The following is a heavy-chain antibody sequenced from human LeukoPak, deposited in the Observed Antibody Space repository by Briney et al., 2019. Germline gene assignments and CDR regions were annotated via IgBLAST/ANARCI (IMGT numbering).Heavy chain of an antibody. CDR1: GYTFTGYY. Sequence: ASVKVSCKASGYTFTGYYMHWVRQAPGQGLEWMGWINPNSGGTNYAQKFQGRVTMTRDTSISTAYMELSRLRSDDTAVYYCARSQGITIIVVVNYIDYWGQGTLVTVSS. D-gene: IGHD3-22*01. J-gene: IGHJ4*02. CDR2: INPNSGGT. V-gene: IGHV1-2*02. CDR3: ARSQGITIIVVVNYIDY.